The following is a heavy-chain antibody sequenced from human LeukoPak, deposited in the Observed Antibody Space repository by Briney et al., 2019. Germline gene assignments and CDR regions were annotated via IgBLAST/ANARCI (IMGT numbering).Heavy chain of an antibody. CDR1: GFTFNTYA. Sequence: GGSLRLSCAASGFTFNTYAMTWVRQAPGKGLEWVSGITGSGDRPYYADSVKGRFTISRDNSKNTLYLQMNSLRAEDTAIYYCVKGFDGSASCPDYWGQGALVAVSS. CDR2: ITGSGDRP. CDR3: VKGFDGSASCPDY. D-gene: IGHD2-2*01. J-gene: IGHJ4*02. V-gene: IGHV3-23*01.